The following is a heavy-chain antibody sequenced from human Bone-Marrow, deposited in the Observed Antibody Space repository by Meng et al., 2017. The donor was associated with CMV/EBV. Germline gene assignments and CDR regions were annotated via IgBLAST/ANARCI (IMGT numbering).Heavy chain of an antibody. CDR1: AFTFSSYS. CDR3: AKVFGVDYYDSSGYYYVDYFDY. J-gene: IGHJ4*02. CDR2: IYSGGSST. Sequence: GGSLRLSCPASAFTFSSYSMSWVRQAPGKGLEWVSVIYSGGSSTYYADSVKGQFSISRDNSKNTLYLQMNSLRAEDTAVNYCAKVFGVDYYDSSGYYYVDYFDYWGRGTLVTVSS. V-gene: IGHV3-23*03. D-gene: IGHD3-22*01.